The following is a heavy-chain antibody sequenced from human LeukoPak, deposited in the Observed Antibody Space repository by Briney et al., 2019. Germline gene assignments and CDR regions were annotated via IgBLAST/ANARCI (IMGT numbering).Heavy chain of an antibody. CDR3: ARHFRFGVNYQPFDI. CDR1: GYSFTTHW. J-gene: IGHJ3*02. D-gene: IGHD1-7*01. Sequence: GESLKISCKGSGYSFTTHWIGWVRQMPGKGLEWMGIIYPDDSNTRYSPSFQGQVTLSADKSINTAYLQWSSLRASDTAMYYCARHFRFGVNYQPFDIWGQGTIVTVSS. CDR2: IYPDDSNT. V-gene: IGHV5-51*01.